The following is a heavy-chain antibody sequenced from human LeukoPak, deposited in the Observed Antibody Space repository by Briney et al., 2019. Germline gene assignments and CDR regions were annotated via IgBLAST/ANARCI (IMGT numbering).Heavy chain of an antibody. CDR3: ARGYCTNGVCYTVVFDY. J-gene: IGHJ4*02. Sequence: SETLSLTCTVSGGSISSYYWSWFRQPPGKGLEWIGYIYYSGSTNFNPSLKSRVTISVDTSKNQFSLKLSSVTAADTAVYYCARGYCTNGVCYTVVFDYWGQGTLVTVSS. CDR2: IYYSGST. V-gene: IGHV4-59*01. D-gene: IGHD2-8*01. CDR1: GGSISSYY.